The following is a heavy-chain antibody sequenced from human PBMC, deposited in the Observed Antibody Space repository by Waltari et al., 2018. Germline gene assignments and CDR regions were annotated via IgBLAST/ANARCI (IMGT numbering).Heavy chain of an antibody. CDR3: ARGGRATVTTRYYYYGMDV. CDR1: GGTFSSYA. J-gene: IGHJ6*02. Sequence: QVQLVQSGAEVKKPGSSVKVSCKASGGTFSSYAISWVRQAPGQGLEWMGVIIPSFGTANYAQKFQGRVTITADESTSTAYMELSSLRSEDTAVYYCARGGRATVTTRYYYYGMDVWGQGTTVTVSS. V-gene: IGHV1-69*01. D-gene: IGHD4-4*01. CDR2: IIPSFGTA.